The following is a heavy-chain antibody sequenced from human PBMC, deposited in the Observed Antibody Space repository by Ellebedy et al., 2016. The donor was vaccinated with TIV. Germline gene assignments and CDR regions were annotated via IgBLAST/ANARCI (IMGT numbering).Heavy chain of an antibody. CDR3: ARSSGDYDSSGYYPNWYFDL. CDR1: GFTVSSNY. D-gene: IGHD3-22*01. V-gene: IGHV3-66*01. J-gene: IGHJ2*01. Sequence: GGSLRLSCAASGFTVSSNYMSWVRQAPGKGLEWVSAIYSGGSTYYADSVKGRFTISRDNSKNTLYLQMNSLRAEDTAVYYCARSSGDYDSSGYYPNWYFDLWGRGTLVTVSS. CDR2: IYSGGST.